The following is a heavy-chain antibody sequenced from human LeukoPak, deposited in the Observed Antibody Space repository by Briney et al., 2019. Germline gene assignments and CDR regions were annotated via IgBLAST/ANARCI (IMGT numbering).Heavy chain of an antibody. J-gene: IGHJ4*02. CDR2: IYYSGST. D-gene: IGHD3-10*01. CDR1: GGSISSSSYY. Sequence: PSETLSLTCTVSGGSISSSSYYWGWIRQPPGKGLEWIGSIYYSGSTYYNPSLKSRVTISVDTSKNQFSLKLSSVTAADTAVYYCAREVLGFGELSPFDYWGQGTLVTVSS. CDR3: AREVLGFGELSPFDY. V-gene: IGHV4-39*07.